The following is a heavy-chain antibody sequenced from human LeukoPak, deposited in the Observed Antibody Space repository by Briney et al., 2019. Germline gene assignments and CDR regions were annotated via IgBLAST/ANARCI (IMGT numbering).Heavy chain of an antibody. CDR3: ARDSPNEGILWWSIDY. V-gene: IGHV3-21*01. Sequence: PGGPLRLSCAPSGFTFSSYSMNWVRQAPGKGLEWVSSISSSSSYIYYADSVKGRFTISRDNAKNSLYLQMNSLRAEDTAVYYCARDSPNEGILWWSIDYWGQGTLVTVSS. J-gene: IGHJ4*02. CDR2: ISSSSSYI. D-gene: IGHD2-21*01. CDR1: GFTFSSYS.